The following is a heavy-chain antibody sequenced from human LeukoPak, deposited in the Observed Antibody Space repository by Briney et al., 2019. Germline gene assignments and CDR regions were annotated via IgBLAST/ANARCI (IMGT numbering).Heavy chain of an antibody. CDR2: INHSGST. CDR1: GGSFSGYY. CDR3: ARVRTGTTFFYYYYMDV. J-gene: IGHJ6*03. D-gene: IGHD1-1*01. V-gene: IGHV4-34*01. Sequence: PSETLSLTCAVYGGSFSGYYWSWIRQPPGKGLEWIGEINHSGSTNYNPSLKSRVTISVDTSKNQLSLKLSSVTAADTAVYYCARVRTGTTFFYYYYMDVWGHGTLVTVSS.